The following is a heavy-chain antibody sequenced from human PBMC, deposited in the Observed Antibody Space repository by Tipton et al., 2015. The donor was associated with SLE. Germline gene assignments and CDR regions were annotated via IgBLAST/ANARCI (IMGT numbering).Heavy chain of an antibody. D-gene: IGHD3-10*01. CDR2: IYSGGST. J-gene: IGHJ4*02. V-gene: IGHV3-53*01. CDR3: ARTKGSFSFDY. Sequence: SLRLSCAASGFTFSNYALNWVRQAPGKGLEWVSVIYSGGSTYYADSVKGRFTISRDNSKNTLYLQMNSLRAEDTAVYYCARTKGSFSFDYWGQRTLVTVSS. CDR1: GFTFSNYA.